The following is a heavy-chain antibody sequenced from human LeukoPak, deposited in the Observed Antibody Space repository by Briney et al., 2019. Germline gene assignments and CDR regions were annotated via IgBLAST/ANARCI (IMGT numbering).Heavy chain of an antibody. J-gene: IGHJ4*02. CDR3: ANSFRDYLRPLDY. CDR1: GFTFSNYW. Sequence: GGSLRLSCAASGFTFSNYWMNWVRQAPGKGLEWVVNIEQDGGEKNYVDSVKGRFTISRDNAKNSLYLQMNSLRAEDTAVYYCANSFRDYLRPLDYWGQGTLVTVSS. D-gene: IGHD3-16*01. V-gene: IGHV3-7*02. CDR2: IEQDGGEK.